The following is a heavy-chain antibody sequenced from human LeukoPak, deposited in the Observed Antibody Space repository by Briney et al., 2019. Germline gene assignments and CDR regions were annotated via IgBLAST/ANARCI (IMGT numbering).Heavy chain of an antibody. CDR3: TRGAGWLIDY. Sequence: SETLSLTCTVSDDSISDYYPGWIRQPPGKGLESIGYFHNSGTSTYNPSLKSRVTISADTSKNQFSLKLNSLTTADTAVYYCTRGAGWLIDYWGQGILVTVSS. CDR1: DDSISDYY. CDR2: FHNSGTS. V-gene: IGHV4-59*01. J-gene: IGHJ4*02. D-gene: IGHD3-16*01.